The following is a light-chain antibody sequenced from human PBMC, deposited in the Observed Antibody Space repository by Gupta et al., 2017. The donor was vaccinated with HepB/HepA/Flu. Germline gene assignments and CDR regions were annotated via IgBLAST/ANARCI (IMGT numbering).Light chain of an antibody. CDR1: QSISSW. Sequence: DIQMTQSPSTLSASVGDRVTITCRASQSISSWLAWYQQKPGKAPKLLIYQASTLESGVPSRISGSGSGTAFTLTISSLQADDFATYYCQQYNDYSPETFGQGTKVEIK. V-gene: IGKV1-5*03. J-gene: IGKJ1*01. CDR2: QAS. CDR3: QQYNDYSPET.